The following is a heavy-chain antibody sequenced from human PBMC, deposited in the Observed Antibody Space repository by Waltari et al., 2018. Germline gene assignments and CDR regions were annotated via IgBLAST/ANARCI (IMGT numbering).Heavy chain of an antibody. Sequence: QVQLVESGGGVVQPGRSLRLACAASGFSLLSHDMYWVRQAPGKGLEWVAVIGHDGRNKYYGDSVKGRFSISRDISKNTLYLQMNSLTAEDTAVYYCAKEGYDLWSGYRRSRLDPWGQGTLVTVSS. CDR3: AKEGYDLWSGYRRSRLDP. CDR2: IGHDGRNK. D-gene: IGHD3-3*01. CDR1: GFSLLSHD. V-gene: IGHV3-30*18. J-gene: IGHJ5*02.